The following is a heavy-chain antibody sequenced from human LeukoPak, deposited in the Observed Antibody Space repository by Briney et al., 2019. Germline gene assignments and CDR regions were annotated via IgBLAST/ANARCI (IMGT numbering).Heavy chain of an antibody. CDR1: GYTFTSYG. V-gene: IGHV1-18*01. D-gene: IGHD2-15*01. Sequence: GASVKVSCKASGYTFTSYGISWVRQASGQGLEWMGWISAYNGNTNYAQKLQGRVTMTTDTSTSTAYMELRSLRSDDTAVYYCARDPLGYCSGGSCLKYYYYMDVWGKGTTVTVSS. CDR2: ISAYNGNT. CDR3: ARDPLGYCSGGSCLKYYYYMDV. J-gene: IGHJ6*03.